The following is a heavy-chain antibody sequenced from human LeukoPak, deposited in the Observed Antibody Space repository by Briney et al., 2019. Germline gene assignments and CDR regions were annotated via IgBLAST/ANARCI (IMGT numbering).Heavy chain of an antibody. CDR3: ARDGGTAMANDAFDI. Sequence: QPGGSLRLSCAASGFTFSSYAMHWVRQAPGKGLEWVAVISYDGSNKYYADPVKGRFTISRDNSKNTLYLQMNSLRAEDTAVYYCARDGGTAMANDAFDIWGQGTMVTVSS. CDR2: ISYDGSNK. CDR1: GFTFSSYA. D-gene: IGHD5-18*01. J-gene: IGHJ3*02. V-gene: IGHV3-30-3*01.